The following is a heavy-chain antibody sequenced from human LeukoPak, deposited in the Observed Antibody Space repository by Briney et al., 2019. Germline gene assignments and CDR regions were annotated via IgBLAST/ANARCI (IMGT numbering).Heavy chain of an antibody. J-gene: IGHJ4*02. CDR2: IYYSGST. V-gene: IGHV4-39*07. CDR1: GGSISSSSYY. D-gene: IGHD3-22*01. Sequence: PSETLSLTCTVSGGSISSSSYYWGWIRQPPGKGLEWIGSIYYSGSTYYNPSLKSRVTISVDTSKNQFSLKLSSVTAADTAVYYCARVGGNGYYTPLDYWGQGTLVTVSS. CDR3: ARVGGNGYYTPLDY.